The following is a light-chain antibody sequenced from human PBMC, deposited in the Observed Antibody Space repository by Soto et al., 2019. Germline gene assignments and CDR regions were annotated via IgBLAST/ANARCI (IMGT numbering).Light chain of an antibody. CDR1: ISDVGRYNY. CDR3: SSYTSRITRV. V-gene: IGLV2-14*03. CDR2: DVS. J-gene: IGLJ1*01. Sequence: QSVLTQPASVSGSPGQWITISCTGTISDVGRYNYVYWYQQFPGKAPKLMIYDVSNRPSGVSDRFSGSKSGNTASLTISGLRADDEAYYYCSSYTSRITRVFGTGTKVTVL.